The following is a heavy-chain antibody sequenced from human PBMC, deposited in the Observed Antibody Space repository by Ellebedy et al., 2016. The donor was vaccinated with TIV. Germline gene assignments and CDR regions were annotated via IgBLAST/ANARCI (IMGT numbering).Heavy chain of an antibody. V-gene: IGHV4-59*01. CDR1: GGAINTDY. Sequence: SETLSLXCTVSGGAINTDYWSWIRQPPGKGLEWIGYIFYSGSTYHNPSLKTRVTISLDTSRNQFSLRLSSVTAADTAVYYCARQDGYNTYFRHWGQGTLVTVSS. CDR3: ARQDGYNTYFRH. J-gene: IGHJ1*01. CDR2: IFYSGST. D-gene: IGHD5-24*01.